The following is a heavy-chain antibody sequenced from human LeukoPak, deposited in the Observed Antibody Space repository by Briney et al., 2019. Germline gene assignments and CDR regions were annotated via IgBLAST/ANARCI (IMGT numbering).Heavy chain of an antibody. CDR3: ATRRMTTVTTGNWFDP. D-gene: IGHD4-11*01. CDR1: GYTLTELS. V-gene: IGHV1-24*01. CDR2: FDPEDGET. J-gene: IGHJ5*02. Sequence: ASVKVSCKVSGYTLTELSKHWVRQAPGKGLEWMGGFDPEDGETIYAQKFQGRVTMTEDTSTDTAYMELSSLRSEDTAVYYCATRRMTTVTTGNWFDPWGQGTLVTVSS.